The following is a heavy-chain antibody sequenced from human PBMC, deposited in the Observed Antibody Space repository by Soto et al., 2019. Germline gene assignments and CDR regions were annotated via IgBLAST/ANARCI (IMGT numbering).Heavy chain of an antibody. V-gene: IGHV4-34*01. CDR1: GGSFSGYY. J-gene: IGHJ4*02. Sequence: PGGTLSLTCAVYGGSFSGYYWSWIRQPPGKGLEWIGEINHSGGTNYNPSLKRRFTISGDTAKNHFSLNMNTVTAADTAVYYCARATMVWRVSFASWGKGPLV. CDR3: ARATMVWRVSFAS. D-gene: IGHD3-10*01. CDR2: INHSGGT.